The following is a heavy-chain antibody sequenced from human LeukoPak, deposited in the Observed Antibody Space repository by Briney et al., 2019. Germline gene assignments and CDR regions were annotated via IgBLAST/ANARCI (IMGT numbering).Heavy chain of an antibody. Sequence: ASVKVSCKASGYTFTGYYMNWVRQAPGQGLEWMGWIITYNGNTNYAQKLQGRVTMTTDTSTSTAYMELRSLRSDDTAVCYCARDLRYSSGWRASGMDVWGKGTTVTISS. CDR2: IITYNGNT. V-gene: IGHV1-18*04. D-gene: IGHD6-19*01. CDR1: GYTFTGYY. J-gene: IGHJ6*03. CDR3: ARDLRYSSGWRASGMDV.